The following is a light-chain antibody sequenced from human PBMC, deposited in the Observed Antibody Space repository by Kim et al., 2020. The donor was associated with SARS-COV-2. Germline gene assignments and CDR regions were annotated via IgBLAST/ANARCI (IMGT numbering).Light chain of an antibody. J-gene: IGLJ2*01. CDR1: QLGNKY. Sequence: SYELTQPPSVSVSPGQTASITCSGNQLGNKYAYWYQQKPGQSPVLVIYQDNKRPSGIPERFSGSNSGSTAPLTISGTQAMDEADYYCQAWDGSIIFGGGT. CDR3: QAWDGSII. V-gene: IGLV3-1*01. CDR2: QDN.